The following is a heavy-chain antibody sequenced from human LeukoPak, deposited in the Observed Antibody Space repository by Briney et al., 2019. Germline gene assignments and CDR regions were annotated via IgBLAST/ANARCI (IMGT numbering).Heavy chain of an antibody. J-gene: IGHJ6*02. CDR3: AKGGSTNFYYGDV. V-gene: IGHV4-59*01. D-gene: IGHD2/OR15-2a*01. CDR1: GGSMTNLY. CDR2: IYDSGST. Sequence: SETLSLTCSVSGGSMTNLYWTWIRQPPGKGLEWIGDIYDSGSTRYSTSLESRVTISVDTSKNQLSLKLSSVTAADTAVYYCAKGGSTNFYYGDVWGQGTTVTVSS.